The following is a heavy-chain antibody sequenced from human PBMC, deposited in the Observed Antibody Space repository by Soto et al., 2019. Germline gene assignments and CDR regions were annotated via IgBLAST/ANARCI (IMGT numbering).Heavy chain of an antibody. CDR3: ARNRGVPTAEMNNWLDP. J-gene: IGHJ5*02. V-gene: IGHV4-4*02. Sequence: QVQLRESGPGPVKPSGTLSLTCTVSSGSVSDNNWWSWLRQPPGRGLEWIGEIFHSGTTNYNPSLKSRVTMSVDKSKNQFTLNLKFVTAADTAVYYCARNRGVPTAEMNNWLDPWGQGTLVTVSS. CDR2: IFHSGTT. D-gene: IGHD2-2*01. CDR1: SGSVSDNNW.